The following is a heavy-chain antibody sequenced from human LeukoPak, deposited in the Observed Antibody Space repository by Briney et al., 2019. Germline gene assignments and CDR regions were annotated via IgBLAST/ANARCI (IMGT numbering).Heavy chain of an antibody. D-gene: IGHD5-18*01. Sequence: GGSLRLSCAASGFAFSSLAMGWVRQAPGQGLEWVSVISDSGSLTYYADSVKGRFTISRDNSKNTLYLQMNSLRAEDTAVYYCAKVVDTAMVTEGVDYWGQGTLVTVSS. J-gene: IGHJ4*02. CDR3: AKVVDTAMVTEGVDY. CDR1: GFAFSSLA. V-gene: IGHV3-23*01. CDR2: ISDSGSLT.